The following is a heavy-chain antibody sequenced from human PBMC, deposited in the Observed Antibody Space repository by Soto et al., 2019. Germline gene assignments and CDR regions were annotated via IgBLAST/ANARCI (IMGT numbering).Heavy chain of an antibody. CDR2: ISSSSSYI. D-gene: IGHD7-27*01. CDR3: ARDDTSLLGIFNYYYYYGMDV. V-gene: IGHV3-21*01. CDR1: GFTFSSYS. Sequence: PGGSLRLSCAASGFTFSSYSMNWVRQAPGKGLEWVSSISSSSSYIYYADSVKGRFTISRDNAKNSLYLQMNSLRAEDTAVYYCARDDTSLLGIFNYYYYYGMDVWGQGTTVPVSS. J-gene: IGHJ6*02.